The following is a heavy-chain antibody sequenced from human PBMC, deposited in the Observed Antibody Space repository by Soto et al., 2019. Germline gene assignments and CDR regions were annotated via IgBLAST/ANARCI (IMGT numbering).Heavy chain of an antibody. CDR1: GFTCSSYD. CDR3: AKLGVRRGFDY. J-gene: IGHJ4*02. D-gene: IGHD1-26*01. V-gene: IGHV3-23*01. Sequence: EVQLLASGGGLIQPGGSLRLSCAASGFTCSSYDMSWVRQAPGKGLEWVSAISGSGGSTNYADSVKGRFTISRDNSKNTLYLQMNSLIAEDTAVYYCAKLGVRRGFDYCGQGTLVSVSS. CDR2: ISGSGGST.